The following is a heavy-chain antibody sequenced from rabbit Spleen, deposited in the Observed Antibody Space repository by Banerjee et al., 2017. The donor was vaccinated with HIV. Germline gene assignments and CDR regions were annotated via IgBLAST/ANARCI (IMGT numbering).Heavy chain of an antibody. CDR1: GFTLNSYY. CDR2: IDPVFGIT. Sequence: QLKESGGGLVQPGGSLKLSCKASGFTLNSYYMNWVRQAPGKGLEWIGYIDPVFGITYYASWVNGRFSISRENAQNTVFLQMTSLTAADTATYFCARDGAGGSYFALWGPGTLVTVS. D-gene: IGHD8-1*01. J-gene: IGHJ4*01. V-gene: IGHV1S7*01. CDR3: ARDGAGGSYFAL.